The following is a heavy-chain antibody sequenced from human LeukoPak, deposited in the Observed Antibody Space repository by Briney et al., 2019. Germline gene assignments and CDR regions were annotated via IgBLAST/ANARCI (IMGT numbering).Heavy chain of an antibody. Sequence: ASVKVSCKASGYSFTGYYIHWVRQAPGQGLEWMGWISGYNGNTKYAQNFQGRVTMTTDTSTSTAYMELRSLRSDDTAVYYCAREGPRIRWFDPWGQGTLVTVSS. J-gene: IGHJ5*02. CDR1: GYSFTGYY. CDR3: AREGPRIRWFDP. V-gene: IGHV1-18*04. CDR2: ISGYNGNT.